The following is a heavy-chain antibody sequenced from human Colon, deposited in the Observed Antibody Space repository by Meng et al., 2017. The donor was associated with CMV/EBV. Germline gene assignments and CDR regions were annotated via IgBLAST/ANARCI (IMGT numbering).Heavy chain of an antibody. Sequence: ASVKVSCKASGYTFMNYGISWVRQAPGQGLEWMGWISAYTGDTRYSHKVQGSVTMTRDTSTNTAYMELRSLRSDDTAVYYCSREVDYGGHIALGYWGQGMLVTVSS. CDR2: ISAYTGDT. CDR1: GYTFMNYG. CDR3: SREVDYGGHIALGY. V-gene: IGHV1-18*01. D-gene: IGHD4-23*01. J-gene: IGHJ4*02.